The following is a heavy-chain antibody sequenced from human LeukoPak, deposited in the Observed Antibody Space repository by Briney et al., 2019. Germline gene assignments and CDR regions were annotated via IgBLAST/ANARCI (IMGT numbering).Heavy chain of an antibody. J-gene: IGHJ3*02. CDR1: GFTFSSYG. V-gene: IGHV3-30*02. D-gene: IGHD1-26*01. CDR2: IRYDGSNK. Sequence: GGSLRLSCAASGFTFSSYGMHWVRQAPGKGLEWVAFIRYDGSNKYYADSVKGRFTISRDNSQNTLYLQMNSLRAEDTAVYYCATLVRADDAFDIWGQGTMVTVSS. CDR3: ATLVRADDAFDI.